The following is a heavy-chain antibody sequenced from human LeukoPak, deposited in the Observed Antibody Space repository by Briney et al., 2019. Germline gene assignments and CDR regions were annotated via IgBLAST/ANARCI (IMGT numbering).Heavy chain of an antibody. CDR3: ARHDYYDLRFDY. CDR2: IYYSGST. D-gene: IGHD3-3*01. V-gene: IGHV4-39*01. CDR1: GGSISSSSYY. J-gene: IGHJ4*02. Sequence: SETLSLTCTVSGGSISSSSYYWGWIRQPPGKGLEWIGSIYYSGSTYYNPSLKSRVTISVDTSKNQFSLKLSSVTAADTAVYHCARHDYYDLRFDYWGQGTLVTVSS.